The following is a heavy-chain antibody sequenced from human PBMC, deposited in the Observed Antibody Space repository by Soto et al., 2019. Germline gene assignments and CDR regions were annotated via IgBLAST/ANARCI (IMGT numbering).Heavy chain of an antibody. V-gene: IGHV4-4*07. CDR1: GASISGFY. D-gene: IGHD1-1*01. Sequence: SETLSLTCTVSGASISGFYWSWIRKSAGKGLEWIGRIYATGTTDYNPSLKSRGMMSVDTSKKQFSLKLRSVTAADTAVYYCVRDGTKTLRDWFDPWGQGISVTVSS. CDR3: VRDGTKTLRDWFDP. J-gene: IGHJ5*02. CDR2: IYATGTT.